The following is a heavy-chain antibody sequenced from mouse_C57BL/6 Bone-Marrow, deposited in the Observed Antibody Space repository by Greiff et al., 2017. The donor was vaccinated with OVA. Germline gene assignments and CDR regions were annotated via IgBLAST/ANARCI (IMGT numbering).Heavy chain of an antibody. J-gene: IGHJ2*01. Sequence: QVQLKESGAELVRPGASVKLSCKASGYTFTDYYINWVKQRPGQGLEWIARIYPGSGNTYYNEKFKGKATLTAEKSSSTAYMQLSSLTSEDSAVYFCATNWGDYWGQGTTLTVSS. CDR1: GYTFTDYY. V-gene: IGHV1-76*01. CDR2: IYPGSGNT. D-gene: IGHD4-1*02. CDR3: ATNWGDY.